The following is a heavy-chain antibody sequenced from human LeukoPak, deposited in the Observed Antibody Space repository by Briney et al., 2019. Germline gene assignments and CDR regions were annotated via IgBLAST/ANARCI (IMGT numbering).Heavy chain of an antibody. D-gene: IGHD6-6*01. J-gene: IGHJ4*02. Sequence: PGGSLRLSCAASGFTFSNAWMSWVRQAPGKGLEWVCRIKSKIDGGTTVYSAPVKGRFSISRDDSRNTLYLQMNSLTTEDTAVYYCTTSIAGREDFDYWGQGTLVTVSS. V-gene: IGHV3-15*01. CDR2: IKSKIDGGTT. CDR3: TTSIAGREDFDY. CDR1: GFTFSNAW.